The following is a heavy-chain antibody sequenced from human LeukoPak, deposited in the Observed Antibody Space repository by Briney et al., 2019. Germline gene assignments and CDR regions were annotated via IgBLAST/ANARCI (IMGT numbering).Heavy chain of an antibody. D-gene: IGHD3-22*01. CDR1: GGSISSSSYY. Sequence: PSETLSLTCAVSGGSISSSSYYWGWICQPPGKGLEWIGSIYYSGSTYYNPSLKSRVTISVDTSKNQFSLKLSTVTAADTAVYYCARYESSGYYLGKVDYWGQGTLVTVSS. CDR2: IYYSGST. V-gene: IGHV4-39*01. J-gene: IGHJ4*02. CDR3: ARYESSGYYLGKVDY.